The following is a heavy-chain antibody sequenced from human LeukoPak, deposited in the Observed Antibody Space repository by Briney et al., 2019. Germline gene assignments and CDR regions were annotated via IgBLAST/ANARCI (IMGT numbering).Heavy chain of an antibody. Sequence: GGSLRLSCAASGFTFSSYSMNWVRQAPGKGLEWVSSISSSSSYIYYADSVKGRFTISRDNAKNSLYLQMNSLRAEDTAVYYCPKAAYDILTGYPRFDYWGQGTLVTVSS. CDR2: ISSSSSYI. J-gene: IGHJ4*02. CDR1: GFTFSSYS. V-gene: IGHV3-21*01. D-gene: IGHD3-9*01. CDR3: PKAAYDILTGYPRFDY.